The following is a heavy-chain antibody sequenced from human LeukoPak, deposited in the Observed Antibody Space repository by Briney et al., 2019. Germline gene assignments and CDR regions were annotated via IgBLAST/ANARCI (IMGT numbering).Heavy chain of an antibody. CDR3: ARTRYDFWSGYPNYFDY. V-gene: IGHV3-11*04. Sequence: GGSQRLSCAASGFTFSDYYMSWIRQAPGKGLEWVSYISSSGSTIYYADSVKGRFTISRDNAKNSLYLQMNSLRAEDTAVYYCARTRYDFWSGYPNYFDYWGQGTLVTVSS. J-gene: IGHJ4*02. CDR2: ISSSGSTI. CDR1: GFTFSDYY. D-gene: IGHD3-3*01.